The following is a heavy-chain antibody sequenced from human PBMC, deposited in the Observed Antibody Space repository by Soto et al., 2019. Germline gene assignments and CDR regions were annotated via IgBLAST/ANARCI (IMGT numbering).Heavy chain of an antibody. CDR1: GFTFSNAW. Sequence: GGSLRLSCAASGFTFSNAWMSWVRQAPGKGLEWVGRIKSKNDGGTTDYAAPVKGRFTITRDDSKNTLYLQMNSLKTEDTVVYYCTTVGLIDWGDEDAFDIWGQGTMVTVSS. D-gene: IGHD3-9*01. J-gene: IGHJ3*02. CDR2: IKSKNDGGTT. V-gene: IGHV3-15*01. CDR3: TTVGLIDWGDEDAFDI.